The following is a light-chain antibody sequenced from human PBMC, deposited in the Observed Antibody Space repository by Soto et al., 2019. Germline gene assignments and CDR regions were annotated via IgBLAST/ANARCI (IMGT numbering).Light chain of an antibody. CDR3: QLRSNWPPEVT. CDR1: QSVRSS. CDR2: DAS. J-gene: IGKJ3*01. Sequence: EIVLTQSPDTLSLSPGERATLSCRASQSVRSSLAWYQQKPGQAPRLLIYDASNRATGIPDRFSGSGSATDFTLTICSLETEDFAVYYCQLRSNWPPEVTFGPRTKVDIK. V-gene: IGKV3-11*01.